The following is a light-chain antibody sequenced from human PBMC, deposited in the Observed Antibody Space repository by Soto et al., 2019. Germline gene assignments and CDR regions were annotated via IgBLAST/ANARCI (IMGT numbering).Light chain of an antibody. J-gene: IGLJ1*01. V-gene: IGLV1-51*01. Sequence: QSVLTQPPSVAAAPGQKVTISCSGSSSNIGGNSVSWYQQLPGTAPKLLIYDDNKRPSGIPDRFSGSKSCTSATLGITGFQTGDEADYYCGSWDSSLSAYVFGTGTTVTVL. CDR3: GSWDSSLSAYV. CDR1: SSNIGGNS. CDR2: DDN.